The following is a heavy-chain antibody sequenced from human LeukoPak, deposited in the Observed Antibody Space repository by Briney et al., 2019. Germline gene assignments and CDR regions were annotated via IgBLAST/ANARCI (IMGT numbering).Heavy chain of an antibody. D-gene: IGHD1-26*01. CDR3: ARQDSGTYLNPLDI. V-gene: IGHV4-4*02. Sequence: PSGTLSLTCAVSGGSISSRNWWNWVRQPPGKGLEWIGEIFHSGSTNYNPSLKSRVTISVDTSKNQLSLKLRSVTAADTAVYYCARQDSGTYLNPLDIWGQGTVVTVSS. J-gene: IGHJ3*02. CDR2: IFHSGST. CDR1: GGSISSRNW.